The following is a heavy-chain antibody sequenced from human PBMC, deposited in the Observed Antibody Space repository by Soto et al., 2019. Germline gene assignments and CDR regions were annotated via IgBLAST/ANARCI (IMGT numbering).Heavy chain of an antibody. CDR2: ISYDGSNK. Sequence: QVQLVESGGGVVQPGRSLRLSCAASGFTFSSYAMHWVRHAPGKGLEWVAVISYDGSNKYYSDSVKGRFTISRDNSKNTLYLQMNSLRAEDTDVYYCARDLYSNPPYGMDVWGQGTKVTVSS. CDR3: ARDLYSNPPYGMDV. D-gene: IGHD4-4*01. CDR1: GFTFSSYA. V-gene: IGHV3-30-3*01. J-gene: IGHJ6*02.